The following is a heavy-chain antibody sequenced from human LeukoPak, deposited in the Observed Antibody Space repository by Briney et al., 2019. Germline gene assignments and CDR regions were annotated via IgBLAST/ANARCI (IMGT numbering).Heavy chain of an antibody. Sequence: PSETLSLTCTVSGGSISSSSYYWGWIRQPPGKGLEWIGSIYYSGSTYYNPSLKSRFTISVDTSKNQFSLKLSSVTAADTAVYYCARRGRVDDFWSGYYTGLFDYWGQGTLVTVSS. V-gene: IGHV4-39*01. D-gene: IGHD3-3*01. CDR2: IYYSGST. CDR1: GGSISSSSYY. CDR3: ARRGRVDDFWSGYYTGLFDY. J-gene: IGHJ4*02.